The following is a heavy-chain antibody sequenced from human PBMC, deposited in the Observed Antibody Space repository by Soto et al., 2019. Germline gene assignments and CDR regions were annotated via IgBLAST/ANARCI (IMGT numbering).Heavy chain of an antibody. CDR2: INNNGGST. CDR3: AHPRGYGVFDAVDI. D-gene: IGHD4-17*01. V-gene: IGHV3-23*01. CDR1: GFIFSTYA. J-gene: IGHJ3*02. Sequence: PGGSLRLSCAASGFIFSTYAMNWVRQAPGKGLEWVSAINNNGGSTYYAESVRGRFTISRDNSINTLYLQMSSLRSDDTAVYYCAHPRGYGVFDAVDIWGQGTMVT.